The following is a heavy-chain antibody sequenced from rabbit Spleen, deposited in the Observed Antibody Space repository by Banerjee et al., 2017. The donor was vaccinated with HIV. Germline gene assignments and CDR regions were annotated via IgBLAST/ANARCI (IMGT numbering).Heavy chain of an antibody. J-gene: IGHJ4*01. CDR2: IYAGSSGST. Sequence: QEQLEESGGDLVKPGASLTLTCTASGFSFSSTYDMCWVRQAPGKGLEWIACIYAGSSGSTYSATWAKGRFTISKTSSTTVTLQMTSLTAADTATYFCARMSDYVSGRAIDLWGPGTLVTVS. V-gene: IGHV1S45*01. CDR1: GFSFSSTYD. D-gene: IGHD1-1*01. CDR3: ARMSDYVSGRAIDL.